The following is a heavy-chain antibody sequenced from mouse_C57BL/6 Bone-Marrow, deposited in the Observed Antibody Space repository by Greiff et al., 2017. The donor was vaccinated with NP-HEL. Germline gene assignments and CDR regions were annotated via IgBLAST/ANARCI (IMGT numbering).Heavy chain of an antibody. Sequence: VQLKESGAELVKPGASVKLSCTASGFNITDYYMHWVKQRTEQGLEWIGRIDPEDGETKYDPKFQGKATITAYTSSNTAYLQLSSLTSEDTAFYYGARSWDGYFRMDYWGQGTTLTVSS. CDR3: ARSWDGYFRMDY. J-gene: IGHJ2*01. D-gene: IGHD2-3*01. V-gene: IGHV14-2*01. CDR2: IDPEDGET. CDR1: GFNITDYY.